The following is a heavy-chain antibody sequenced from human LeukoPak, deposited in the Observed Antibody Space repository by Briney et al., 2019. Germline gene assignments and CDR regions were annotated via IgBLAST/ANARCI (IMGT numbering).Heavy chain of an antibody. Sequence: ASVKVSCKVSGYTLTELSMHWVRQAPGKGLEWMGGFDPEDGETIYAQKFQGRVTMTEDTSTDTAYMELSSLRSEDTAVYYCATEGGVWNRESWFDPWGQGTLVTVSS. CDR3: ATEGGVWNRESWFDP. CDR1: GYTLTELS. D-gene: IGHD1-1*01. J-gene: IGHJ5*02. CDR2: FDPEDGET. V-gene: IGHV1-24*01.